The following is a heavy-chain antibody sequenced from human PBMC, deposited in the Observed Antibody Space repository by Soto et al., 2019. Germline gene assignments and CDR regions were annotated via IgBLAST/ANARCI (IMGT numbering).Heavy chain of an antibody. CDR1: GATFSSFA. CDR2: IIPIFDTI. D-gene: IGHD3-3*01. Sequence: QVQLLQSGAEVKKPGSSLKVSCKASGATFSSFAFSWVRQAPGQGLEWMGVIIPIFDTIKFARKFQGRVTLTADESTGTAYMELDRLTSEDTAVYYCASPLRWSGYYLAFDYWGQGTLVIVSS. CDR3: ASPLRWSGYYLAFDY. J-gene: IGHJ4*02. V-gene: IGHV1-69*01.